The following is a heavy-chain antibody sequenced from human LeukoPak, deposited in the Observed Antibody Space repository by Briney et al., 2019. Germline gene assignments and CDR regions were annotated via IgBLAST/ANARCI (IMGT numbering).Heavy chain of an antibody. CDR3: ARAGDYVWGSSLDY. V-gene: IGHV4-39*07. CDR2: IYYSGST. Sequence: SETLSLTCTVSGDSISSSSYYWGWIRQPPGKGLEWIGSIYYSGSTYYNPSLKSRVTISVDTSKNQFSLKLSSVTAADTAVYYCARAGDYVWGSSLDYWGQGTLVTVSS. CDR1: GDSISSSSYY. J-gene: IGHJ4*02. D-gene: IGHD3-16*01.